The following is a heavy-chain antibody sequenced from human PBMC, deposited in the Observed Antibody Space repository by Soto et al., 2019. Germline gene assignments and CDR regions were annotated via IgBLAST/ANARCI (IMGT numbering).Heavy chain of an antibody. CDR1: GYTFTSYY. J-gene: IGHJ3*02. D-gene: IGHD7-27*01. CDR2: INPSGGST. V-gene: IGHV1-46*01. CDR3: ASVEEYAGDRGAFDI. Sequence: ASVKVSCKASGYTFTSYYMHWVRQAPGQGLEWMGIINPSGGSTSYAQKFQGRVTMTRDTSTSPVYMELSSLRSEDTAVYYCASVEEYAGDRGAFDIWGQGTMVTVSS.